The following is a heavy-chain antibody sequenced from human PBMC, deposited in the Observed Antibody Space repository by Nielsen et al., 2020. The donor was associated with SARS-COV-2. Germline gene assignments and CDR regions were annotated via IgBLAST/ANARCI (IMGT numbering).Heavy chain of an antibody. J-gene: IGHJ6*03. Sequence: WVRQAPGQGLEWMGGIIPIFGTANYAQKFQGRVTITADESTSTAYTELSSLRSEDTAVYYCARTTLTTGDYYYYYYMDVWGKGTTVTVSS. V-gene: IGHV1-69*01. D-gene: IGHD4-11*01. CDR3: ARTTLTTGDYYYYYYMDV. CDR2: IIPIFGTA.